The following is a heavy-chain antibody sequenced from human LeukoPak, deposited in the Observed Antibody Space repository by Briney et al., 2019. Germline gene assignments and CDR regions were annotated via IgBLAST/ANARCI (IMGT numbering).Heavy chain of an antibody. CDR1: GGTFSSYA. CDR3: ARGASSGWTTYYYYYYMDV. J-gene: IGHJ6*03. Sequence: SVKVSCKASGGTFSSYAISWVRQAPGQGLEWMGGIIPIFGTANYAQKFQGRVTITADKSTSTAYMELSSLRSEDTAVYYCARGASSGWTTYYYYYYMDVWGKGTTVTVSS. V-gene: IGHV1-69*06. CDR2: IIPIFGTA. D-gene: IGHD6-19*01.